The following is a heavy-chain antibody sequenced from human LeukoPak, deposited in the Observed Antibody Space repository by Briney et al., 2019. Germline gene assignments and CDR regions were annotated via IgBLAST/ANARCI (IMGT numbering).Heavy chain of an antibody. CDR1: GFTFSSYA. J-gene: IGHJ4*02. CDR2: ISGSGGST. V-gene: IGHV3-23*01. D-gene: IGHD3-22*01. CDR3: AKKMGTYDSSGYAFDY. Sequence: PGGSLRLSCAASGFTFSSYAMSWVRQAPGKGLEWVSAISGSGGSTYYADSVKGRFTISRDNSKNTLYLQMNSLRAGDTAVYYCAKKMGTYDSSGYAFDYWGQGTLVTVSS.